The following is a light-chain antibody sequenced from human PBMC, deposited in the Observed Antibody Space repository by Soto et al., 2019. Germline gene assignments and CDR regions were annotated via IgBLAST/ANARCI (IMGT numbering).Light chain of an antibody. V-gene: IGKV3-15*01. J-gene: IGKJ1*01. CDR2: GAS. CDR3: QQYNNWPPT. Sequence: ELVLTQTSATLSVSPGERATLSCRASQSVSSNLAWYQQKPGQAPRLLIYGASTRATGIPARFSGSGSGTEFTLTISSLQSEDFAVYYCQQYNNWPPTFGQGTKV. CDR1: QSVSSN.